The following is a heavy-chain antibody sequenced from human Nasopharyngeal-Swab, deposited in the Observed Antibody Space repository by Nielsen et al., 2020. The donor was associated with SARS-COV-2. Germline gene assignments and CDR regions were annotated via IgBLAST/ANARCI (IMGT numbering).Heavy chain of an antibody. CDR3: AKGDILTGYYGGAFDI. CDR2: ISWNSGSI. V-gene: IGHV3-9*01. Sequence: VRQAPGKGLEWVSGISWNSGSIGYADSVKGRFTISRDNAKNSLYLQMNSLRAEDTALYYCAKGDILTGYYGGAFDIWGQGTMVTVSS. D-gene: IGHD3-9*01. J-gene: IGHJ3*02.